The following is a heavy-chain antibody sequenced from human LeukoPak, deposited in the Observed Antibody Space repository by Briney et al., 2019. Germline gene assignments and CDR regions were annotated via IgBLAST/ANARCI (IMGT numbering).Heavy chain of an antibody. CDR1: GYTFTSYD. J-gene: IGHJ6*02. CDR3: VRGPLVVPAAIGEYYYYGMDV. D-gene: IGHD2-2*02. Sequence: ASVKVSCKASGYTFTSYDINWVRQATGQGLEWMGWMNPNSGNTGYAQKFQGRVTMTRNTSISTAYMELSSLRSEDTAVYYCVRGPLVVPAAIGEYYYYGMDVWGQGTTVTVSS. V-gene: IGHV1-8*01. CDR2: MNPNSGNT.